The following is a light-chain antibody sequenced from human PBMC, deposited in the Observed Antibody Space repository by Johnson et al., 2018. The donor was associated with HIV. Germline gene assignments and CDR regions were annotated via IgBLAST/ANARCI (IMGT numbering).Light chain of an antibody. Sequence: QSVLTQPPSVSAAPGQKVTISCSGSSSNIGNNYVSWYQQFPGTAPKLLISNNDKRPSGIPDRFSGSRSGTSATLGITGLQTGDEADYYCGTWDSSLSVYVFGTGTKVTV. V-gene: IGLV1-51*01. CDR1: SSNIGNNY. CDR2: NND. J-gene: IGLJ1*01. CDR3: GTWDSSLSVYV.